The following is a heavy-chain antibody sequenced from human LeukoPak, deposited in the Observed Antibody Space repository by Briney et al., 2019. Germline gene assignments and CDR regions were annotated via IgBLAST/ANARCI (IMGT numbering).Heavy chain of an antibody. V-gene: IGHV4-39*07. J-gene: IGHJ5*02. CDR1: GGSISSSSYY. D-gene: IGHD4-17*01. CDR2: IYYSGST. Sequence: SETLSLTCTVSGGSISSSSYYWGWIRQPPGKGLEWIGSIYYSGSTYYNPSLKSRVTISVDTSKNQFSLKLSSVTAADTAVYYCARDRRWGLSPAVTNNWFDPWGQGTLVTVSS. CDR3: ARDRRWGLSPAVTNNWFDP.